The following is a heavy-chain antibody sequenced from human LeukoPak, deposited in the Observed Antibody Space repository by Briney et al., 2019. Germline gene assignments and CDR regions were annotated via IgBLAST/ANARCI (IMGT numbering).Heavy chain of an antibody. J-gene: IGHJ4*02. CDR3: ARALSLIGRYYFDY. CDR1: GYTLTELS. D-gene: IGHD3-16*02. Sequence: ASVKVSCKVSGYTLTELSMHWVRQAPGQGLEWMGWINPNSGGTNYAQKFQGRVTMTRDTSISTAYMELSRLRSDDTAVYYCARALSLIGRYYFDYWGQGTLVTVSS. CDR2: INPNSGGT. V-gene: IGHV1-2*02.